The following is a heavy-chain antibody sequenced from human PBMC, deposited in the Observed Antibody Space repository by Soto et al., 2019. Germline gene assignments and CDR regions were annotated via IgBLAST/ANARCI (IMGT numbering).Heavy chain of an antibody. V-gene: IGHV1-69*01. D-gene: IGHD3-10*01. CDR3: ARSSRPAYYFGGYGMDV. CDR2: IIPIFGTA. CDR1: GGTFSSYA. Sequence: QVQLVQSGAEVKKPGSSVKVSCKASGGTFSSYAISWVRQAPGQGLEWMGGIIPIFGTANYAQKFQGRVTITADESTSTAYMELSSLRSEDTAVYYCARSSRPAYYFGGYGMDVWGQGTTVTVSS. J-gene: IGHJ6*02.